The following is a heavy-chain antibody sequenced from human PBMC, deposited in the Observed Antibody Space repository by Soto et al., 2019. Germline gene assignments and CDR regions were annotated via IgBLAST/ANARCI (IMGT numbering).Heavy chain of an antibody. V-gene: IGHV3-23*01. CDR3: AKDGQTYYSSGWYSGY. CDR1: GFTFSSYA. CDR2: ISGSGGST. D-gene: IGHD6-19*01. Sequence: PGGSLRLSCAASGFTFSSYAMSWVRQAPGKGLEWVSAISGSGGSTYYADSVKGRFTISRDNSKNTLYLQMNSLRAEDTAVYYCAKDGQTYYSSGWYSGYWGQGTLVTVSS. J-gene: IGHJ4*02.